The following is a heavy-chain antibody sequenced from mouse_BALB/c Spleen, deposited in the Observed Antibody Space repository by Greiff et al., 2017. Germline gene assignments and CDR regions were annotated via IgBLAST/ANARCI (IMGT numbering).Heavy chain of an antibody. CDR3: ARCGNYEDYAMDY. J-gene: IGHJ4*01. D-gene: IGHD2-1*01. V-gene: IGHV1-14*01. CDR1: GYTFTSYV. Sequence: VQLQQSGPELVKPGASVKMSCKASGYTFTSYVMHWVKQKPGQGLEWIGYINPYNDGTKYNEKFKGKATLTSDKSSSTAYMELSSLTSEDSAVYYCARCGNYEDYAMDYWGQGTSVTVSS. CDR2: INPYNDGT.